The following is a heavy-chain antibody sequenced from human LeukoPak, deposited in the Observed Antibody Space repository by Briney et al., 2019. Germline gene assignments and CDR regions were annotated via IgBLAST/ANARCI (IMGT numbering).Heavy chain of an antibody. J-gene: IGHJ5*02. D-gene: IGHD2-2*01. V-gene: IGHV1-18*01. Sequence: GASVKVSCKASGYTFTSYGISWVRQAPGQGLEWMGWISAYNGNTNYAQKLRGSVTMTTDTSTSTAYMELRSLRSDDTAVYYCARDCSSTSCSLPGDWFDPWGQGTLVTVSS. CDR3: ARDCSSTSCSLPGDWFDP. CDR2: ISAYNGNT. CDR1: GYTFTSYG.